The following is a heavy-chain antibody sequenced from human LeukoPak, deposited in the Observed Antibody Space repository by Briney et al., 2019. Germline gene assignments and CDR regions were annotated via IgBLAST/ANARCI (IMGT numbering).Heavy chain of an antibody. Sequence: SVKVSCKASGFTFTSSAVQWVRQARGQRLEWIGWIVVGSGNTNYAQKFQERVTITRDMSTSTAYMELSSLRSEDTAVYYCAAGHRPLGSGSYIRSWGQGTLVTVSS. CDR1: GFTFTSSA. J-gene: IGHJ5*02. CDR2: IVVGSGNT. CDR3: AAGHRPLGSGSYIRS. V-gene: IGHV1-58*01. D-gene: IGHD3-10*01.